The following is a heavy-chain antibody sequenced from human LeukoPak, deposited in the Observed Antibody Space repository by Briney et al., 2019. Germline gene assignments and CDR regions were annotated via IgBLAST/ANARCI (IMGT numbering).Heavy chain of an antibody. CDR2: MSYDGRNN. V-gene: IGHV3-30*04. CDR3: ARDRLGSYGSYSHYYYGMDV. D-gene: IGHD4-23*01. CDR1: GFTFSSYA. J-gene: IGHJ6*02. Sequence: GGSLRLSCAASGFTFSSYAIHWVRQAPGKGLEWVAVMSYDGRNNFYADSVKGRFSMSRDNSKNTLYVEMNSLRAEDTAVYYCARDRLGSYGSYSHYYYGMDVWGRGTTVTVSS.